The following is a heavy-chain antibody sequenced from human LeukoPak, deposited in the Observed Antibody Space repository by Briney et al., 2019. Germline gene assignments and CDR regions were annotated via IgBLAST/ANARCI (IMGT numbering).Heavy chain of an antibody. CDR1: GGSISSSSYY. CDR2: IYYSGST. CDR3: ARLPWGAWVNAFDI. J-gene: IGHJ3*02. V-gene: IGHV4-39*07. D-gene: IGHD7-27*01. Sequence: PSETLSLTCTVSGGSISSSSYYWGWIRQPPGKGLEWIGSIYYSGSTYCNPSLKSRVTISVDTSKNQFSLKLSSVTAADTAAYYCARLPWGAWVNAFDIWGQGTMVTVSS.